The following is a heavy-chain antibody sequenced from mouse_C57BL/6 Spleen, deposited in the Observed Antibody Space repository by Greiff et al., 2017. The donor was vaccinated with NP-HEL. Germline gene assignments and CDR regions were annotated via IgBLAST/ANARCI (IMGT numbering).Heavy chain of an antibody. D-gene: IGHD2-5*01. J-gene: IGHJ3*01. V-gene: IGHV1-54*01. CDR3: AHSNYEGSLFAY. CDR2: INPGSGGT. Sequence: QVQLKESGAELVRPGTSVKVSCKASGYAFTNYLIEWVKQRPGQGLEWIGVINPGSGGTNYNEKFKGKATLTADKSSSTAYMQLSSLTSEDSAVYCCAHSNYEGSLFAYWGQGTLVTVSA. CDR1: GYAFTNYL.